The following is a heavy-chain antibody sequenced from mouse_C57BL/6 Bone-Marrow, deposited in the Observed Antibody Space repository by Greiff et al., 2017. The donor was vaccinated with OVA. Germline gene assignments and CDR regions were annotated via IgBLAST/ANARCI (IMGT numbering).Heavy chain of an antibody. D-gene: IGHD2-4*01. V-gene: IGHV10-3*01. J-gene: IGHJ1*03. CDR2: IRSKSSNYAT. CDR1: GFTFNTYA. Sequence: EVQRVESGGGLVQPKGSLKLSCAASGFTFNTYAMHWVRQAPGKGLEWVARIRSKSSNYATYYADSVKDRFTISRDDSQSMLYLQMNNLKTEDTAMYYCVRDPHYDYDATWYFDVWGTGTTVTVSS. CDR3: VRDPHYDYDATWYFDV.